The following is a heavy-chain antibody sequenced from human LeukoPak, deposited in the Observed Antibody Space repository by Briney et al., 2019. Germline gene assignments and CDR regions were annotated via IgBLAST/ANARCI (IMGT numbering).Heavy chain of an antibody. CDR3: ARDRYCSGGSCYGWFDP. Sequence: GGSLRLSCAASGFAFSDYYMSWIRQAPGKGLEWVSYISSSSSYTKYADSVKGRFTISRDNAKNSLYLQMNSLRAEDTAVYHCARDRYCSGGSCYGWFDPWGQGTLVTVSS. CDR1: GFAFSDYY. CDR2: ISSSSSYT. J-gene: IGHJ5*02. D-gene: IGHD2-15*01. V-gene: IGHV3-11*06.